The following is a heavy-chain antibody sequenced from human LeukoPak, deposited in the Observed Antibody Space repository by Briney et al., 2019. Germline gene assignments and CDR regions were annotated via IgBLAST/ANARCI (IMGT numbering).Heavy chain of an antibody. Sequence: ASVKVSCKASGYTFTSYYMHWVRQAPGQGLEWMGIINPSGGSTSYAQKFQGRVTMTRDTSTSTVYVELSSLRSEDAAVYYCARGYCSGGSCLKDYYYGMDVWGQGTTVTVSS. D-gene: IGHD2-15*01. J-gene: IGHJ6*02. CDR1: GYTFTSYY. CDR3: ARGYCSGGSCLKDYYYGMDV. CDR2: INPSGGST. V-gene: IGHV1-46*01.